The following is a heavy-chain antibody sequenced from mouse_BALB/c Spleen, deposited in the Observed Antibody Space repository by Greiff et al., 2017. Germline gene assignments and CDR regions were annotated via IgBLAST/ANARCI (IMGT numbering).Heavy chain of an antibody. CDR2: IYPGGGYT. D-gene: IGHD1-1*01. V-gene: IGHV1-63*02. Sequence: VQLQQSGAELVRPGTSVKISCKASGYTFTNYWLGWVKQRPGHGLEWIGDIYPGGGYTNYNEKFKGKATLTADTSSSTAYMQLSSLTSEDSAVYFCASRGGYGSSYYYAMDYWGQGTSVTVSS. J-gene: IGHJ4*01. CDR1: GYTFTNYW. CDR3: ASRGGYGSSYYYAMDY.